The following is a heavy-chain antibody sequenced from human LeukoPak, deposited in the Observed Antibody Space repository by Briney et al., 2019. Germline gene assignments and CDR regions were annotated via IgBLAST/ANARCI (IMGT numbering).Heavy chain of an antibody. J-gene: IGHJ4*02. Sequence: AETLSLTCAASSYSISSGSYWGWSRQSPGRGLGWVGSILHSGNSYYNPSLKSRLTMSVDTSKNQFSLKLTSVTAADTALYYCARVTYVDDMLYQYFDYWGQGILVTVSS. D-gene: IGHD4-17*01. CDR1: SYSISSGSY. CDR2: ILHSGNS. CDR3: ARVTYVDDMLYQYFDY. V-gene: IGHV4-38-2*01.